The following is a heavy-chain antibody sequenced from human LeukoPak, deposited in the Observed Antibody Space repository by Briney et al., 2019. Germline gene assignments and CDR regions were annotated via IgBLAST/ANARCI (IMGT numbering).Heavy chain of an antibody. CDR1: GGSFSGYY. J-gene: IGHJ5*02. Sequence: SETLSLTCAVYGGSFSGYYWSWIRQPPGKGLEWIGDINHSGSTNYNPSLKSRVTISVDTSKNQFSPKLSSVTAADTAVYYCARGVAYYDFWSGPHNWFDPWGQGTLVTVSS. CDR3: ARGVAYYDFWSGPHNWFDP. CDR2: INHSGST. D-gene: IGHD3-3*01. V-gene: IGHV4-34*01.